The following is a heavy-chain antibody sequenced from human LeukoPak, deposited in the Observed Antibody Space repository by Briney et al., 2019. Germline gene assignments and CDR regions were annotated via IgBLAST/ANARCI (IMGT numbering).Heavy chain of an antibody. J-gene: IGHJ4*02. Sequence: GGSLTLSCAASRFTFDDYGMSWVRHAPGKGLEWVCGINWNSGSTGYVDSVKGRFTISRDNAKNSLYLQMNSLRAEDTALYYCARNTRSTEYYYGSGSYYSYYFDYWGQGTLVTVSS. V-gene: IGHV3-20*04. D-gene: IGHD3-10*01. CDR3: ARNTRSTEYYYGSGSYYSYYFDY. CDR1: RFTFDDYG. CDR2: INWNSGST.